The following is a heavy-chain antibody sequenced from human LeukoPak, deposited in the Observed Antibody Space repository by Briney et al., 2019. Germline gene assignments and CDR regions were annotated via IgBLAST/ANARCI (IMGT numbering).Heavy chain of an antibody. J-gene: IGHJ4*02. CDR2: IYYSGST. CDR3: ASDSHYDSSGYYYD. CDR1: GGSISSSSYY. V-gene: IGHV4-39*01. Sequence: SETLSLTCTVSGGSISSSSYYWGWIRQPQGKGLEWIGSIYYSGSTYYNPSLKSRVTISVDTSKNQFSLKLSSVTAADTAVYYCASDSHYDSSGYYYDWGQGTLVTVSS. D-gene: IGHD3-22*01.